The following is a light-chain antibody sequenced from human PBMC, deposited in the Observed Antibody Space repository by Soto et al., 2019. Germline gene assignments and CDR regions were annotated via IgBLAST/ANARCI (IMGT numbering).Light chain of an antibody. CDR1: QSISSW. J-gene: IGKJ1*01. V-gene: IGKV1-5*01. CDR2: DAS. Sequence: PSTLSASVGDRVTITCRASQSISSWLAWYQQKPGKAPKLLIYDASSLESGVPSRFSGSGSGTEFTLTISSLQPDDFATYYCQQYNSYSGTFGQGTKVDIK. CDR3: QQYNSYSGT.